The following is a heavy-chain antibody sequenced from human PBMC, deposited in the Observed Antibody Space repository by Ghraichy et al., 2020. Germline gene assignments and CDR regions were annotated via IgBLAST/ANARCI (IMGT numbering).Heavy chain of an antibody. J-gene: IGHJ6*02. CDR2: INHSGST. CDR3: ARATIRDGMDV. V-gene: IGHV4-34*01. Sequence: SETLSLTCAVYGGSFSGYSWTWIRQPPGEGLEWIGDINHSGSTNYNVSLKNRVITSLDTSKNQFSLKLSSVTAADTAVYYCARATIRDGMDVWGQGTTVTVSS. D-gene: IGHD5-12*01. CDR1: GGSFSGYS.